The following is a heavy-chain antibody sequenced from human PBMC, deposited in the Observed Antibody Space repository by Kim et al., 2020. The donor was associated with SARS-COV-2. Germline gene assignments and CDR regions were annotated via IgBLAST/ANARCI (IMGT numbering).Heavy chain of an antibody. Sequence: SVKVSCKASGGTFSSYAISWVRQAPGQGLEWMGGIIPILGTANYAQKFQGRVTITADESTSTAYMELSSLRSEDTAVYYCASGVRGVINYYYYYGMDVWGQGTTVTVSS. V-gene: IGHV1-69*13. CDR1: GGTFSSYA. J-gene: IGHJ6*02. CDR2: IIPILGTA. D-gene: IGHD3-10*01. CDR3: ASGVRGVINYYYYYGMDV.